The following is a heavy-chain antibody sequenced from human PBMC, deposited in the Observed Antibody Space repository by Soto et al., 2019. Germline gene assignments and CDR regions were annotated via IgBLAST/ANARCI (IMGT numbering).Heavy chain of an antibody. J-gene: IGHJ4*02. CDR2: IYYSGST. CDR3: ASIAVADFDY. V-gene: IGHV4-39*01. CDR1: GGSISSSSFY. D-gene: IGHD6-19*01. Sequence: LSETLSLTCTVSGGSISSSSFYWGWIRQPPGKGLEWIGSIYYSGSTYYKPSLKSRVTISVDTSKNQFSLKLSSVTAADTAVYYCASIAVADFDYWGQGTLVTVSS.